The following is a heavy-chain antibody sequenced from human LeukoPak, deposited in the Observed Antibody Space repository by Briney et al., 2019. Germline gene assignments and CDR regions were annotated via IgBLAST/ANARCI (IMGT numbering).Heavy chain of an antibody. V-gene: IGHV3-33*06. Sequence: GGSLRLSCAASGFTFSSYGMHWVRQAPGKGLEWVALIWYDGSNKYYVDSVKGRFTISRDNSKNTLYLQMNSLRAEDTAVYYCANPGSAGDNGMSWFDPWGPGTLVTVSS. CDR2: IWYDGSNK. CDR3: ANPGSAGDNGMSWFDP. D-gene: IGHD1-26*01. CDR1: GFTFSSYG. J-gene: IGHJ5*02.